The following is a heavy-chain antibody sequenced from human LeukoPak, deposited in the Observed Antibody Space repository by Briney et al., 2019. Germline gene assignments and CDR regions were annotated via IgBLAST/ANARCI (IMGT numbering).Heavy chain of an antibody. V-gene: IGHV1-69*13. Sequence: ASVKVSCKASGGTFSSYAISWVRQAPGQGLEWMGGIIPIFGTANYAQKFPGRVTITADESTSTAYMELSSLRSEDTAVYYCASTDAGYSSSWRLGWFDPWGQGTLVTVSS. CDR1: GGTFSSYA. CDR3: ASTDAGYSSSWRLGWFDP. D-gene: IGHD6-13*01. CDR2: IIPIFGTA. J-gene: IGHJ5*02.